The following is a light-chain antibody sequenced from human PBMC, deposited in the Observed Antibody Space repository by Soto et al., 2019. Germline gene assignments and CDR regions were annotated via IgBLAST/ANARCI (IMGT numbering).Light chain of an antibody. J-gene: IGKJ1*01. CDR3: LQDYNYPPT. CDR1: QSVSSSY. V-gene: IGKV3D-7*01. CDR2: GAS. Sequence: EIVLTQSPGTLPLSPGERATLSCRASQSVSSSYLAWYQQKPGRAPRLLIYGASNRATGIPDRFSGSGSGTDFTLTISSLQPEDFATYYCLQDYNYPPTFGQGTKVDIK.